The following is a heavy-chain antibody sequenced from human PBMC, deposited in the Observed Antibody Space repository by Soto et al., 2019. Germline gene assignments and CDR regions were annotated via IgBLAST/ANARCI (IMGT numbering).Heavy chain of an antibody. CDR2: IIPIFGTA. CDR3: ASLIAAAGPPHSPRYYYGMDV. V-gene: IGHV1-69*12. D-gene: IGHD6-13*01. Sequence: QVQLVQSGAEVKKPGSSVKVSCKASGGTFSSYAISWVRQAPGQGLEWMGGIIPIFGTADYAQKFQGRVTITADEYTRTAYMELSSLRSEDTAVYYCASLIAAAGPPHSPRYYYGMDVWGQGTTVTVSS. CDR1: GGTFSSYA. J-gene: IGHJ6*02.